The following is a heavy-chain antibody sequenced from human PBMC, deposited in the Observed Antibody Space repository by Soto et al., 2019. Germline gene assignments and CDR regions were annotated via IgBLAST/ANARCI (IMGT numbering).Heavy chain of an antibody. CDR1: GYTFISYP. CDR3: AKEIAVLVPSARWFDP. V-gene: IGHV1-3*01. CDR2: INAGDDIT. J-gene: IGHJ5*02. D-gene: IGHD2-2*01. Sequence: ASVKVSCKASGYTFISYPLHWVRQAPGQRPEWMGWINAGDDITQFSQKFQGRLTFTRDTSASTGYMELRSLRSEDTAVYYCAKEIAVLVPSARWFDPWGQGTLVTVSS.